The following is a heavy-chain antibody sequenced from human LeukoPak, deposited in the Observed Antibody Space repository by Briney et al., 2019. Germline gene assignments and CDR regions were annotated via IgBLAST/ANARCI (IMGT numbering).Heavy chain of an antibody. V-gene: IGHV3-21*01. J-gene: IGHJ4*02. CDR1: GFTFSSYS. CDR2: ISSSSSYI. CDR3: AKTPVAGTGFDY. D-gene: IGHD6-19*01. Sequence: GGSLRLSCAASGFTFSSYSMNWVRQAPGKGLEWVSSISSSSSYIYYADSVKGRFTISRDNAKNSLYLQMNSLRAEDTAVYYCAKTPVAGTGFDYWGQGTLVTVSS.